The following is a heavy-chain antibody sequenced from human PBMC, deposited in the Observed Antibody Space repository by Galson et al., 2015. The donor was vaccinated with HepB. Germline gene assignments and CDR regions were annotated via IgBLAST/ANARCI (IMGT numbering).Heavy chain of an antibody. CDR1: GFTFSSYG. Sequence: SLRLSCATSGFTFSSYGMSWVRQAPGKGLEWVSGISGSGGTIYYADSVEGRFTISRDNSQNTLFLQMDSLTADDTATYYCATYNERMVRGVQWFDPRGQGTLVTVSS. J-gene: IGHJ5*02. D-gene: IGHD3-10*01. V-gene: IGHV3-23*01. CDR2: ISGSGGTI. CDR3: ATYNERMVRGVQWFDP.